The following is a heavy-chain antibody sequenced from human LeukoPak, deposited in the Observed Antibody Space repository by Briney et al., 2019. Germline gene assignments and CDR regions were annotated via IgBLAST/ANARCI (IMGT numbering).Heavy chain of an antibody. Sequence: PSETLSLTCTVSGGSISNYLWSWIWQPPGKGLEWIGYIYYSGRTTYNPSLKSRVTISVDTSKNQVSLKLSSVTAADTAMYYCARGIMFNSRRFESGDYFDSWGEASLVTVSS. J-gene: IGHJ4*02. CDR2: IYYSGRT. CDR1: GGSISNYL. V-gene: IGHV4-59*01. D-gene: IGHD6-13*01. CDR3: ARGIMFNSRRFESGDYFDS.